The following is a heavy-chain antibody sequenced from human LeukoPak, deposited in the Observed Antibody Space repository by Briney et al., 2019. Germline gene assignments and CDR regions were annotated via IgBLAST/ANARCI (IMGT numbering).Heavy chain of an antibody. J-gene: IGHJ4*02. V-gene: IGHV3-64D*09. CDR2: ISANGDNT. CDR1: GFTFSTYA. D-gene: IGHD3-3*01. CDR3: VKVFWSGYYDY. Sequence: GGSLRLSCAASGFTFSTYAMHWVRQAPGKGLEYVSAISANGDNTYYADPVKGRFSIPRDNSKNTLYLQMSSLRAEDTAVFYCVKVFWSGYYDYWGQGTLVTVSS.